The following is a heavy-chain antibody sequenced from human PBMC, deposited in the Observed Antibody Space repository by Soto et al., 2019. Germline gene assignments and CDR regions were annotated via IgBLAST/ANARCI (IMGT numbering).Heavy chain of an antibody. Sequence: SETLSLTCTVSGGSVSSGDYYWSWIRQPPGKGLEWIGYIYYSGNTNYNPSLKSRVIISVDTSKNLFSLKLTSVTAADTAVYYCARIPVDTSMIYWLDPWGQGTLVTVSP. CDR3: ARIPVDTSMIYWLDP. D-gene: IGHD5-18*01. CDR1: GGSVSSGDYY. V-gene: IGHV4-61*08. CDR2: IYYSGNT. J-gene: IGHJ5*02.